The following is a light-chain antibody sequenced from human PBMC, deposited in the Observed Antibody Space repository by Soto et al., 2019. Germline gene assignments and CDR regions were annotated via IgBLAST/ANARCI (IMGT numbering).Light chain of an antibody. Sequence: QSVLTQPASVSGSPGQSITISCTGTSSDVGGYNYVSWYQQHPGKAPKLMMYEVSNRPSGVSNRFSGSKSGNTASLTISGLQSEDEAEYYCNSYTSRSTFVFGTGTKVTVL. CDR1: SSDVGGYNY. CDR3: NSYTSRSTFV. V-gene: IGLV2-14*01. J-gene: IGLJ1*01. CDR2: EVS.